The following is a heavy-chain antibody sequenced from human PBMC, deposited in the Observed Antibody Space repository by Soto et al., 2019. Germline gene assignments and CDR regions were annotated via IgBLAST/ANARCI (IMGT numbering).Heavy chain of an antibody. Sequence: GASVKVSCKATGYTFTNYYIYWVRQAPGQGLEWMGIINPIGGSTKHAQKFQGRVTMTRDTSTNTVYMDLSSLRSEDTAIYYCAREENGGNGNNDYGMDVWGQGTTVTVSS. J-gene: IGHJ6*02. CDR3: AREENGGNGNNDYGMDV. D-gene: IGHD3-16*01. V-gene: IGHV1-46*01. CDR1: GYTFTNYY. CDR2: INPIGGST.